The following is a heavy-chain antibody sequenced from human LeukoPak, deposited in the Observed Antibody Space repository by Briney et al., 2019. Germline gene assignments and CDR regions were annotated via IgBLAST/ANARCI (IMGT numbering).Heavy chain of an antibody. V-gene: IGHV3-66*01. D-gene: IGHD2-8*01. CDR3: AREVLYLRAFDI. CDR2: IFPGAST. CDR1: GFTVSSNY. Sequence: GGSLRLSCAASGFTVSSNYMRWVRQAPGKGREWVSVIFPGASTYYADSVKARFTTSRDNSKNTLYLQMNSLRAEDTAVYYCAREVLYLRAFDIWGQGTMVTVSS. J-gene: IGHJ3*02.